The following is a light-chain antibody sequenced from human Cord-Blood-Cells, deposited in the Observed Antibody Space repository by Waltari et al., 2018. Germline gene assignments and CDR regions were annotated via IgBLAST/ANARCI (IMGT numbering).Light chain of an antibody. CDR1: SRYVGGYNY. CDR3: SSYTSSSTYV. J-gene: IGLJ1*01. Sequence: QSALTPPASVSGSPGQSITISCTGTSRYVGGYNYVSWYQQHPGKAPKLMIYEVSNRPSGVSNRFSGSKSGNTASLTISGLQAEDEADYYCSSYTSSSTYVFGTGTKVTVL. V-gene: IGLV2-14*01. CDR2: EVS.